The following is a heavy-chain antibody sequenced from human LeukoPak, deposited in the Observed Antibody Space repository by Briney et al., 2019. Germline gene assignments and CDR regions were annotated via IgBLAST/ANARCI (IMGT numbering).Heavy chain of an antibody. J-gene: IGHJ4*02. CDR3: ASRYHDSSGYYYDVY. CDR2: ISYSGNT. Sequence: SETLSLTCTVSGDSVSSNNYYWSWIRQPPGKGLEWIGYISYSGNTYYNPSLQSRVTISIDTPKNQFSLKLTSVTAADTAVYYCASRYHDSSGYYYDVYWGQGTLVTVSS. CDR1: GDSVSSNNYY. D-gene: IGHD3-22*01. V-gene: IGHV4-61*01.